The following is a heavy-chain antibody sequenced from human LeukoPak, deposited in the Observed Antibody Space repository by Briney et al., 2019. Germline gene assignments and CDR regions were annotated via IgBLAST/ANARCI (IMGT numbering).Heavy chain of an antibody. CDR2: IYYSGST. J-gene: IGHJ4*02. CDR3: ATAYDTGGYYRY. D-gene: IGHD3-22*01. Sequence: SETLSLTCTVSGGSISSYYWSWIRQPPGKGLEWIGYIYYSGSTNYNPSLKSRVTISVDTSKNQFSLKLSSVTAADTAVYYCATAYDTGGYYRYWGQGTLVTVSS. CDR1: GGSISSYY. V-gene: IGHV4-59*01.